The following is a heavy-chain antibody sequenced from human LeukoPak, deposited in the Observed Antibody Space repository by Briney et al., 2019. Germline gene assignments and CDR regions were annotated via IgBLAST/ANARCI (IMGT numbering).Heavy chain of an antibody. CDR2: ISSSSSYK. CDR1: GFTFSSYS. Sequence: GGSLRLSCAASGFTFSSYSMNWVRQAPGKGLEWVSSISSSSSYKYYADSVKGRFTISRDNAKNSLYLQMNSLRAEDTAVYYCARDGGDGYDHWGQGTLVTVSS. V-gene: IGHV3-21*01. J-gene: IGHJ5*02. D-gene: IGHD5-24*01. CDR3: ARDGGDGYDH.